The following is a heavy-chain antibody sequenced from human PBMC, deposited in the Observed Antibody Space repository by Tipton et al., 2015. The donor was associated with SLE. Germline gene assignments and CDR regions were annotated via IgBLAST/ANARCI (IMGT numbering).Heavy chain of an antibody. V-gene: IGHV4-34*03. CDR2: INHSGTT. D-gene: IGHD3-10*01. Sequence: TLSLTCAVYGGSFSGYYCSWIRQSPGKGLEWIGEINHSGTTYYNPSLKSRLSMSEDTPTNQFSLRLSSVTAADTALYYCHGGASHYYGSGRFSRGDYSDIDVWGQGTTVTVS. CDR3: HGGASHYYGSGRFSRGDYSDIDV. CDR1: GGSFSGYY. J-gene: IGHJ6*02.